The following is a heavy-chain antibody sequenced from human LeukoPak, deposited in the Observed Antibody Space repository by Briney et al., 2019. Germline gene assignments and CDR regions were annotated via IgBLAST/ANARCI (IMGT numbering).Heavy chain of an antibody. CDR1: GFTFSSYS. Sequence: GGSLRLSCAASGFTFSSYSMNWVRQAPGKGLEWVSSISSSSSYIYYADSVKGRFTISRDNAKNSLYLQMSSLRAEDTAVYYCASETTGEFDYWGQGTLVTVSS. V-gene: IGHV3-21*01. CDR2: ISSSSSYI. J-gene: IGHJ4*02. CDR3: ASETTGEFDY. D-gene: IGHD7-27*01.